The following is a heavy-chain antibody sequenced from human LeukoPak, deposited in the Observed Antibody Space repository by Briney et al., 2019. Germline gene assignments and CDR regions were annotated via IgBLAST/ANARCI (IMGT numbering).Heavy chain of an antibody. J-gene: IGHJ4*02. CDR2: IIPILGIA. V-gene: IGHV1-69*02. D-gene: IGHD3-3*01. CDR3: ASEYNFWIV. Sequence: ASVKVSCKASGGTFSSYTISWVRQAPGQGLEWMGRIIPILGIANYAQKFQGRVTITTDKSMSTTYMKLSSMGSDYTAVYYCASEYNFWIVWGQGTRVIVSS. CDR1: GGTFSSYT.